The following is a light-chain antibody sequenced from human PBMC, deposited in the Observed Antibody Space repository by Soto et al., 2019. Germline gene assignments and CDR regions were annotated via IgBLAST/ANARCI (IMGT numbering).Light chain of an antibody. V-gene: IGKV1-27*01. CDR2: AAS. CDR3: QKYNSAPLT. J-gene: IGKJ4*01. CDR1: QSISSY. Sequence: IQMTQSPSSLSASVGDRVTITFLASQSISSYLNWYQQKPGKVPKLLIYAASTLQSGVPSRFSGSGSGTDFTLTISSLQPEDVATYYCQKYNSAPLTFGGGTKVDI.